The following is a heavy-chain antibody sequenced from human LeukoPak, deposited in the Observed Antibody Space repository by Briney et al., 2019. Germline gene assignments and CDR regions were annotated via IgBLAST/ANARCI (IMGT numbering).Heavy chain of an antibody. J-gene: IGHJ4*02. D-gene: IGHD4-11*01. CDR2: IWSDGSNR. Sequence: GGSLRLSCATPGFTFSQYGMHWVRQAPGKGLEWVAVIWSDGSNRFYADSVKGRFTMSRDDTGDTVYLQMDRLTAEDTAVYYCAKDAQRGFDYSNSLENWGQGTLVIVSS. V-gene: IGHV3-33*06. CDR3: AKDAQRGFDYSNSLEN. CDR1: GFTFSQYG.